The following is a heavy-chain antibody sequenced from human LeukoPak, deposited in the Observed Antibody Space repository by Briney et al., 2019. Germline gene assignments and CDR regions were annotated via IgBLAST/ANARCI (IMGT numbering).Heavy chain of an antibody. J-gene: IGHJ4*02. CDR1: GFPLSSYA. V-gene: IGHV3-74*01. CDR3: ARARVGDPTDY. CDR2: VHGDGNNI. Sequence: PGGSLRLSCAASGFPLSSYAMYWVRQAPGKGLVWVSRVHGDGNNIGYADSVRGRFTISRDNAKNTLYLQMNSLRPEDTAVYYCARARVGDPTDYWGQGTLVTVSS. D-gene: IGHD1-26*01.